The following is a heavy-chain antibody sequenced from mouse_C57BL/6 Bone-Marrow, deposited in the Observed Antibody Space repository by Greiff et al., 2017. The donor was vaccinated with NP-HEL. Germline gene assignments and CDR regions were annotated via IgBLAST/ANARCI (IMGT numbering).Heavy chain of an antibody. CDR1: GYTFTSYW. CDR2: INPSSGYT. V-gene: IGHV1-7*01. D-gene: IGHD4-1*02. CDR3: ARYRASTGTRAMDY. Sequence: VQLQQSGAELAKPGASVKLSCKASGYTFTSYWMHWVKQRPGQGLEWIGYINPSSGYTKYNQKFKDKATLPADKSSSTAYMPLSSLTYEDSAVYYCARYRASTGTRAMDYWCQGTSVTVSS. J-gene: IGHJ4*01.